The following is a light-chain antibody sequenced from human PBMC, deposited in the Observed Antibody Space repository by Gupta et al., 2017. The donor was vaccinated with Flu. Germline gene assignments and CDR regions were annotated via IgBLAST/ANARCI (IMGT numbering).Light chain of an antibody. CDR1: SSNIGSNT. V-gene: IGLV1-44*01. CDR2: SNN. J-gene: IGLJ1*01. Sequence: HSVLTQPPSASVSPAQRDTHSCFFSSSNIGSNTVNWYQQLPGTAPKLLIYSNNQRPSGVPDRFSGSKSGTSASLAISGLQSEDEADYYCAAWDDSLNGLYVFGTGTKLTVL. CDR3: AAWDDSLNGLYV.